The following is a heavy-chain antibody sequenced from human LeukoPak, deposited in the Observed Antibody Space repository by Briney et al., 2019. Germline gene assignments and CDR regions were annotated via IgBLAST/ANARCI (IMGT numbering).Heavy chain of an antibody. V-gene: IGHV3-64*01. J-gene: IGHJ4*02. CDR2: ISSNGGST. D-gene: IGHD3-3*01. CDR1: GFTFSSYA. CDR3: ARVNGGYYLDY. Sequence: PGGSLRLSCAASGFTFSSYAMHWVRQAPGKGLDYVSAISSNGGSTFYANSVKGRFTISRDNSKNTLYLQMNSLRAEDTAVYYCARVNGGYYLDYWGQGTLVTVSS.